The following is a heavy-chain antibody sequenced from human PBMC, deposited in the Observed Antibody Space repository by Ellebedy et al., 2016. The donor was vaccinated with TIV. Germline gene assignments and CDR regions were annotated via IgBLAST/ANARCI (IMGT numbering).Heavy chain of an antibody. J-gene: IGHJ6*02. CDR3: AGPARDSDNCLDCPDQHYYGFDV. Sequence: ASVKVSCKASGVTSSLYAISWVRQAPGQGLVWMGGIIPFFARARYAQKFQDRVTITADGPTNTAYMELRSLTSEDAAVYYCAGPARDSDNCLDCPDQHYYGFDVWGQGTTVTVSS. CDR2: IIPFFARA. V-gene: IGHV1-69*13. D-gene: IGHD1-1*01. CDR1: GVTSSLYA.